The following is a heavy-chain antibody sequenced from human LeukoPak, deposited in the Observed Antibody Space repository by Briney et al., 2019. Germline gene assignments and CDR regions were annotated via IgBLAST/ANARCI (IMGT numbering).Heavy chain of an antibody. CDR1: GGSISSYY. D-gene: IGHD3-10*01. Sequence: SETLSLTCAVSGGSISSYYWSWIRQPPGKGLEWIGYINYSGSTNYNPSLKSRVIISVDTSKNQFSLKLSSVTAADTAVYYCARAPGTMVRGVPSYYGMDVWRQGTTVTVSS. V-gene: IGHV4-59*01. J-gene: IGHJ6*02. CDR2: INYSGST. CDR3: ARAPGTMVRGVPSYYGMDV.